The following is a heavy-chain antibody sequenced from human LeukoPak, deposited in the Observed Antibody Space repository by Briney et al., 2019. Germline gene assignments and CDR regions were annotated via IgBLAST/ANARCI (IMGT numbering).Heavy chain of an antibody. CDR2: INPNSGGT. CDR3: ARAIDYYGSGSYYNPLDY. J-gene: IGHJ4*02. D-gene: IGHD3-10*01. CDR1: GYTFTGYY. V-gene: IGHV1-2*02. Sequence: ASVKVSCKASGYTFTGYYMHWVRQAPGQGLEWMGWINPNSGGTNYAQKFHGRVTMTRDTSISTAYMELSRLRSDDTAVYYCARAIDYYGSGSYYNPLDYWGQGTLVTVSS.